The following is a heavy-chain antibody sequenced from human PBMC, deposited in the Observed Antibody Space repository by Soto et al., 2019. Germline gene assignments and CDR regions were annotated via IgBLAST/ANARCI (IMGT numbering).Heavy chain of an antibody. CDR1: GYTFTTYD. J-gene: IGHJ4*02. CDR3: ARGRCWRDH. D-gene: IGHD2-8*01. CDR2: MDPKSGHT. V-gene: IGHV1-8*01. Sequence: ASVKVSCKASGYTFTTYDISWVRQATGQGLEWMGWMDPKSGHTDYAAKFQGRVTMTRNTSISTAYMELSSLRSDDTAVYYCARGRCWRDHWGQGTLVTVSS.